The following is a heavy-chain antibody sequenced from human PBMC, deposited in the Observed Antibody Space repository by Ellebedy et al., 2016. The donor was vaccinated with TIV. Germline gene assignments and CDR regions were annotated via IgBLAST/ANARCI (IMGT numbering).Heavy chain of an antibody. CDR3: ARDPIGYCSGGSGSNNCFDP. J-gene: IGHJ5*02. V-gene: IGHV1-3*01. CDR1: GYTFTTYA. CDR2: INVADANT. Sequence: AASVKVSCKASGYTFTTYAIHWVRQAPGQSLEWMGWINVADANTKYSQKFQGRVTITRDTSANTAYMHLSSLRSEDSAVYYCARDPIGYCSGGSGSNNCFDPWGHGTLVTVSS. D-gene: IGHD2-15*01.